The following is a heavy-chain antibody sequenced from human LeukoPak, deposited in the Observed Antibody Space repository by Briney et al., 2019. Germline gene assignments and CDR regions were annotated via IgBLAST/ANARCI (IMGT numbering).Heavy chain of an antibody. CDR3: ALTTVTLGFDY. Sequence: SETLSLTCTVSGGSISSYYWSWIRQPPGKGLEWIGYIYYSGSTNYNPSLKSRVTISVDTSKNQFSLKLSSVTAADTAVYYCALTTVTLGFDYWGQGTLVTVSS. CDR1: GGSISSYY. V-gene: IGHV4-59*08. J-gene: IGHJ4*02. CDR2: IYYSGST. D-gene: IGHD4-17*01.